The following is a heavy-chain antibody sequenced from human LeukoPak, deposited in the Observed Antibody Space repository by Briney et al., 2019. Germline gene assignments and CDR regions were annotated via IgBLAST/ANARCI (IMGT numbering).Heavy chain of an antibody. CDR3: ARVGLRGYSYGYPFDY. J-gene: IGHJ4*02. Sequence: SETLSLTCTVSGYSISSGYYWGWIRQPPGKGLEGIGSIYHSGSTYYNPSLKSRVTISVDTSKNQLSLKLSSVTAADTAVYYCARVGLRGYSYGYPFDYWGQGTLVTVSS. CDR2: IYHSGST. V-gene: IGHV4-38-2*02. D-gene: IGHD5-18*01. CDR1: GYSISSGYY.